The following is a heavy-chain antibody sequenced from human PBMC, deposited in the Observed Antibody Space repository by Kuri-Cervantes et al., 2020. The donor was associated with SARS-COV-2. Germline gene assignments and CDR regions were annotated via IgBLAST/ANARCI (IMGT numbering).Heavy chain of an antibody. V-gene: IGHV4-59*01. CDR1: GGSISSYY. D-gene: IGHD2-15*01. CDR2: ISYSGNT. Sequence: SETLSLTCTVSGGSISSYYWSWIRQPPGKGLEWIGYISYSGNTNYNPSLKSRVTISVDTSKNQFSLRLSSVTAADTAVYYCARDTGTYCSDLSSYGYYYYYGMDVWGQGTTVTVSS. CDR3: ARDTGTYCSDLSSYGYYYYYGMDV. J-gene: IGHJ6*02.